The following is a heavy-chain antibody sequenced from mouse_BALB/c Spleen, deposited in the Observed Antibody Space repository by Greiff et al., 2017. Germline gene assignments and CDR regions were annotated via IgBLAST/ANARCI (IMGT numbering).Heavy chain of an antibody. CDR2: ISSGGST. J-gene: IGHJ4*01. CDR1: GFTFSSYA. D-gene: IGHD3-1*01. Sequence: EVKLMESGGGLVKPGGSLKLSCAASGFTFSSYAMSWVRQTPEKRLEWVASISSGGSTYYPDSVKGRFTISRDNARNILYLQMSSLRSEDTAMYYCARGEGATDAMDYWGQGTSVTVSS. CDR3: ARGEGATDAMDY. V-gene: IGHV5-6-5*01.